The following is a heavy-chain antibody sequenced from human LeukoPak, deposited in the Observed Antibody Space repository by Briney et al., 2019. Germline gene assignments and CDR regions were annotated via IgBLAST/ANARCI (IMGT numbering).Heavy chain of an antibody. D-gene: IGHD6-19*01. V-gene: IGHV6-1*01. CDR3: ARNEGNTGWYTFDY. CDR1: GDSVSSKNGA. J-gene: IGHJ4*02. Sequence: SLTLSLTCAISGDSVSSKNGAWNWIRQSPSRGLEWLGRTYYRSKWYYDYAESMKGRVTINPDTSKNQFSLQLNSVTPEDTAVYYCARNEGNTGWYTFDYWGQGSLVTVTS. CDR2: TYYRSKWYY.